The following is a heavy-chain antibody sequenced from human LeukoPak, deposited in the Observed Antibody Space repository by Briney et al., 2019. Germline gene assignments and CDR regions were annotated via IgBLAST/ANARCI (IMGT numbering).Heavy chain of an antibody. J-gene: IGHJ6*02. V-gene: IGHV3-48*03. CDR3: ARVLLWSGEPTRGMDV. D-gene: IGHD3-10*01. Sequence: GGSLRLSCAASGFTFSSYEMNWVRQAPGKGLEWGSYISSSGSTIYYADSVKGRFTISRDNAKNSLYLQMNSLRAEDTAVYYCARVLLWSGEPTRGMDVWGQGTTVTVSS. CDR2: ISSSGSTI. CDR1: GFTFSSYE.